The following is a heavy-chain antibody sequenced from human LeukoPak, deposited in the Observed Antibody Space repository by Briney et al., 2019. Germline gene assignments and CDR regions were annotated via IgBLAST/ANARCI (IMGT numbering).Heavy chain of an antibody. J-gene: IGHJ4*02. CDR2: IYYSGST. D-gene: IGHD2-2*01. CDR3: AREQLLFLPRPFDY. CDR1: GGSISSSSYY. Sequence: KASETLSLTCTVSGGSISSSSYYWGWIRQPPGKGLEWIGSIYYSGSTYYNPSLKSRVTISVDTSKNQFSLKLSSVTAADTAVYYCAREQLLFLPRPFDYWGQGTLVTVSS. V-gene: IGHV4-39*07.